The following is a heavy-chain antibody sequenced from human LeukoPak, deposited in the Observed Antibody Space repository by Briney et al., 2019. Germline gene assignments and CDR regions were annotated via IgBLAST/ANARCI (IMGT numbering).Heavy chain of an antibody. V-gene: IGHV4-34*01. D-gene: IGHD3-22*01. J-gene: IGHJ4*02. Sequence: KPSETLSPTCAVYGGSFSGYYWSWIRQPPGKGLEWIGEINHSGSTNYNPSLKSRVTISVDTSKNQFSLKLSSVTAADTAVYYCARRGYDSSGYDYWGQGTLVTVSS. CDR1: GGSFSGYY. CDR2: INHSGST. CDR3: ARRGYDSSGYDY.